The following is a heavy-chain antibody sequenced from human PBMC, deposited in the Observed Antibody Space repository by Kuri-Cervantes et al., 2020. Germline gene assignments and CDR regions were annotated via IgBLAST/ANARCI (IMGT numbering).Heavy chain of an antibody. V-gene: IGHV4-34*01. J-gene: IGHJ4*02. D-gene: IGHD5-18*01. CDR2: INHSGST. CDR3: ARARGRRRGYSYGSDY. CDR1: GGSFSDYY. Sequence: SETLSLTCAVYGGSFSDYYWTWIRQPPGKGLEWIGEINHSGSTNYNPSLKSRVTISVDTSNNEFSLKVTSVTAADTAVYYCARARGRRRGYSYGSDYWGQGTLVTVSS.